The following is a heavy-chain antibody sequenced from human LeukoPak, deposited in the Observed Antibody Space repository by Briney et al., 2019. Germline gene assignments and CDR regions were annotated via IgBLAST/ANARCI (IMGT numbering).Heavy chain of an antibody. J-gene: IGHJ4*02. CDR3: AHLIAVAGYYFDY. V-gene: IGHV3-23*01. CDR1: GFTFSSYA. CDR2: ISGSGGST. D-gene: IGHD6-19*01. Sequence: PGGSLRLSCAASGFTFSSYAMSWVRQAPGKGLEWVSAISGSGGSTYYADSVKGRFTISRDNSKNTLYLQMNSLRAEDTAVYYRAHLIAVAGYYFDYWGQGTLVTVSS.